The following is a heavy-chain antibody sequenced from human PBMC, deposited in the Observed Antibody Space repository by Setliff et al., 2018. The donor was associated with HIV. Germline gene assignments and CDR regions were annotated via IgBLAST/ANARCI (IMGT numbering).Heavy chain of an antibody. CDR2: IKYDGSYK. J-gene: IGHJ3*01. V-gene: IGHV3-7*01. CDR1: GFTFSRYW. D-gene: IGHD6-19*01. Sequence: GESLRLSCAAPGFTFSRYWMSWVRQAPGKGLEWVANIKYDGSYKQYVDSVKGRFTISRDDAKNLLYLQMNSLRAEDTSVYYCARDHTDGWYHGEHAAFDLWGQGTVVTVSS. CDR3: ARDHTDGWYHGEHAAFDL.